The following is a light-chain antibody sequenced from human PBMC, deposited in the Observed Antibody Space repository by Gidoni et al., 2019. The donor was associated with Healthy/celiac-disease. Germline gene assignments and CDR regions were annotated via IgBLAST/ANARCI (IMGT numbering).Light chain of an antibody. CDR2: EVS. J-gene: IGLJ1*01. CDR1: SSDVGSYNL. Sequence: QSALTQPASVSGSPGQSITISCTGTSSDVGSYNLVSWYQQHPGKAPKLMIYEVSTRPSGVSNRFSGSKSDNTASLTISGRQAEDEADYYCCSYAGSPYVFGTGTKVTVL. V-gene: IGLV2-23*02. CDR3: CSYAGSPYV.